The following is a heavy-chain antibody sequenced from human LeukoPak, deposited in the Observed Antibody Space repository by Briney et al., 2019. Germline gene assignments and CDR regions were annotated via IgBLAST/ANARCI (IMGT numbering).Heavy chain of an antibody. CDR1: GGSISSYY. Sequence: SEILSLTCTVSGGSISSYYWSWIRQPAGKGLEWIGRIYTSGSTNYNPSLKSRVTMSVDTSKNQFSLKLSSVTAADTAVYYCAGGGIAVAGNRKYFQHWGQGTLVTVSS. J-gene: IGHJ1*01. CDR3: AGGGIAVAGNRKYFQH. V-gene: IGHV4-4*07. D-gene: IGHD6-19*01. CDR2: IYTSGST.